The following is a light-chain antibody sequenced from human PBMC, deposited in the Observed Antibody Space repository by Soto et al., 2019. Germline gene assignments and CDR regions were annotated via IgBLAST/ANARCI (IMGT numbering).Light chain of an antibody. CDR1: SGHSGYI. CDR3: ETWDDNAWG. CDR2: LEGSGSY. Sequence: QSVLTQSSAASASLGSSVKLTCTLSSGHSGYIIAWHQQQPGKAPRYLMKLEGSGSYNKGSGVPDRFSGSSSGADRYLTISNLQFEDEADYYCETWDDNAWGFGRRTKLTVL. V-gene: IGLV4-60*02. J-gene: IGLJ3*02.